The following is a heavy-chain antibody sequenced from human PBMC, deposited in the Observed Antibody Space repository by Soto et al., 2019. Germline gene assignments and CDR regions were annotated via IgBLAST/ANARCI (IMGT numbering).Heavy chain of an antibody. D-gene: IGHD3-10*01. Sequence: PSQTLSLTCAISGDSVSTNSASWSWIRQSPSRGLEWLGRTYYRSKWYNDYAVSVKSRITNNPDTSKNQFSLQLNSVTPEDTAVYYCASVGGSGLFVDYWGQGTLVTVSS. CDR1: GDSVSTNSAS. CDR2: TYYRSKWYN. CDR3: ASVGGSGLFVDY. J-gene: IGHJ4*02. V-gene: IGHV6-1*01.